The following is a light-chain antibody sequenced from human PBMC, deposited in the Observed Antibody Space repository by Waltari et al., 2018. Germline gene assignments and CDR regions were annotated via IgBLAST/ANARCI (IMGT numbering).Light chain of an antibody. Sequence: QSVLTQPPSASGTPGQRVTISCSGSRSNIGSNYVYWYQQLPGTAPKLLIYRNKPRPSGVPDRFSCSKSGTSASLAISGLRSEDEADYCCAAWDDSLSGRVFGGGTKVTVL. V-gene: IGLV1-47*01. J-gene: IGLJ3*02. CDR1: RSNIGSNY. CDR2: RNK. CDR3: AAWDDSLSGRV.